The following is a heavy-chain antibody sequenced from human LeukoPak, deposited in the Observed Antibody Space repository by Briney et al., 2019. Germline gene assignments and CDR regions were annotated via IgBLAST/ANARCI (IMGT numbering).Heavy chain of an antibody. CDR2: ITTYNGYT. J-gene: IGHJ4*02. D-gene: IGHD1-26*01. Sequence: ASVKVSCKASGYTFTNYGISWMRHTPGQGLEWMGWITTYNGYTNYAQKFQGRVTMTTDTSTSTAYMELRSLRSDDAAVYYCARLSGSYYIFDYWGQGTLVTVSS. CDR3: ARLSGSYYIFDY. CDR1: GYTFTNYG. V-gene: IGHV1-18*01.